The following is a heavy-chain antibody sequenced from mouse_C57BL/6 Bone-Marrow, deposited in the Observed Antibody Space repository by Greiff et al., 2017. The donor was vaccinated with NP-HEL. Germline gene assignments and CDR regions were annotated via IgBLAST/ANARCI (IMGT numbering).Heavy chain of an antibody. J-gene: IGHJ3*01. V-gene: IGHV1-26*01. CDR3: ARNYGSGYRFAD. CDR2: INPNNGGT. D-gene: IGHD1-1*01. CDR1: GYTFTDYY. Sequence: EVQLQQSGPELVKPGASVKISCKASGYTFTDYYMHWVKQSHGKSLEWIGDINPNNGGTSYNQKFKGKATLTVDKSSSTAYMELRSLTSEDSAVYYCARNYGSGYRFADWGQGTLVTVSA.